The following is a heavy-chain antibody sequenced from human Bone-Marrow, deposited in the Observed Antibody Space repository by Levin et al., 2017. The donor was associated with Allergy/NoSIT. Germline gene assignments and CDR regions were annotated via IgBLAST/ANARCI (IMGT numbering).Heavy chain of an antibody. CDR1: GGSFSGYY. CDR3: ARELGARGVGYCSGGSWYFDY. J-gene: IGHJ4*02. CDR2: INHSGST. V-gene: IGHV4-34*01. Sequence: ETLSLTCAVYGGSFSGYYWSWIRQPPGKGLEWIGEINHSGSTNYNPSLKSRVTISVDTSKNQFSLKLSSVTAADTAVYYCARELGARGVGYCSGGSWYFDYWGQGTLVTVSS. D-gene: IGHD2-15*01.